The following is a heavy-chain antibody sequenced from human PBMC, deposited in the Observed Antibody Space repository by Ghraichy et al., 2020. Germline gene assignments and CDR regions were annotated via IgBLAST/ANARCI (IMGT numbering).Heavy chain of an antibody. CDR1: GFTFSSYA. Sequence: GGSLRLSCAASGFTFSSYAMHWVRQAPGKGLEWVTVISYDGSNKYYADSVKSRFTISRDNSKNTLYLQMNSLRAEDTAVYYCARDPRDYGDQCFDYWGQGTLVTVSS. CDR3: ARDPRDYGDQCFDY. J-gene: IGHJ4*02. D-gene: IGHD4-17*01. V-gene: IGHV3-30*04. CDR2: ISYDGSNK.